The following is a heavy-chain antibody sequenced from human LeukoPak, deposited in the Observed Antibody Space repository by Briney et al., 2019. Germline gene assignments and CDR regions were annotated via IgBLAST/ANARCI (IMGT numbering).Heavy chain of an antibody. CDR1: GASLSGSTYY. CDR3: ARTFKFSCDPSGYKQYYFDY. CDR2: IYYSGNT. J-gene: IGHJ4*02. Sequence: PSGPLSLPCPLSGASLSGSTYYWAWIRQTPGKGLGWICNIYYSGNTYYNPSLKSRVTISVDTSKTQFSLKLSSVAAADSGVYYCARTFKFSCDPSGYKQYYFDYWGQGTLVTVSS. D-gene: IGHD3-22*01. V-gene: IGHV4-39*01.